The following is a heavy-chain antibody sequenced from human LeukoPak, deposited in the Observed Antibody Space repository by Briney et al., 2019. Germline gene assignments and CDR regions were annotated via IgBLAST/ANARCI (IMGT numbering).Heavy chain of an antibody. CDR1: GFSFSAYG. J-gene: IGHJ4*02. Sequence: GGSLRLSCAASGFSFSAYGMHWVRQAPGKGLEWVANIKQDGSEKYYVDSVKGRFTISRDNAKNSLYLQMNSLRAEDTAVYYCARAGTPIIAVADFDQWGQGTLVTVSS. V-gene: IGHV3-7*01. D-gene: IGHD6-19*01. CDR2: IKQDGSEK. CDR3: ARAGTPIIAVADFDQ.